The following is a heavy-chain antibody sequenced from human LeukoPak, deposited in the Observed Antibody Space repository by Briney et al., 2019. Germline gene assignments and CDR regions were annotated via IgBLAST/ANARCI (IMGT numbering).Heavy chain of an antibody. CDR1: GFTFSSYA. V-gene: IGHV3-23*01. Sequence: GGSLRLSCVVSGFTFSSYAMTWVRQAPGKGLEWVSSISDSGDSTYYADSVKGRFTISRDNSKNSLCLQMSSLRAGDTALYYCAGGYCSGGSCYYYGMDVWGQGTTVTVSS. D-gene: IGHD2-15*01. J-gene: IGHJ6*02. CDR3: AGGYCSGGSCYYYGMDV. CDR2: ISDSGDST.